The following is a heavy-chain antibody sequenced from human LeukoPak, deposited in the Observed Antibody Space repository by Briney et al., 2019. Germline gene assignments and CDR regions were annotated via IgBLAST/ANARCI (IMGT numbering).Heavy chain of an antibody. J-gene: IGHJ4*02. CDR3: ARADFYGSGSHPPGGFDY. CDR1: GFTFSTYG. CDR2: ISYDGSNT. D-gene: IGHD3-10*01. Sequence: GRSLRLSCAASGFTFSTYGMHWVRQAPGKGLEWVAVISYDGSNTYYADSVKGRFTISRDSSKNTLYLQMSSLRAEDTAVYYCARADFYGSGSHPPGGFDYWGQGTLVTVSS. V-gene: IGHV3-30*03.